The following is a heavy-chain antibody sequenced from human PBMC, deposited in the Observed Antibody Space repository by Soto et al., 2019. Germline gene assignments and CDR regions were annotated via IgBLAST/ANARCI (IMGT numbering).Heavy chain of an antibody. V-gene: IGHV3-23*01. CDR2: ISGGGGTT. D-gene: IGHD3-10*01. Sequence: DVQLLESGGGLVRPGGSLRLSCAASGFTFSSYAMAWVRQAPGKGLEWVSVISGGGGTTYYAESVKGRFTISRDNSKKMLNLQMDSLRAEDTAVYHCAKTLVTMVRGKYYYMDVWGKGTTVSVSS. CDR3: AKTLVTMVRGKYYYMDV. CDR1: GFTFSSYA. J-gene: IGHJ6*03.